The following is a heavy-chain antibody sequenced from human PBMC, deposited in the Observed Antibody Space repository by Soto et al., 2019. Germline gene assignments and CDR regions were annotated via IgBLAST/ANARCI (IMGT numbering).Heavy chain of an antibody. J-gene: IGHJ6*02. Sequence: ASVKVSCKASGYTFTSYAMHWVRQAPGQRLEWMGWISAYNGNTNYAQKLQGRVTMTTDTSTSTAYMELRSLRSDDTAVYYCAREYPDYYYGMDVWGQGTTVTVSS. V-gene: IGHV1-18*01. CDR1: GYTFTSYA. CDR2: ISAYNGNT. CDR3: AREYPDYYYGMDV.